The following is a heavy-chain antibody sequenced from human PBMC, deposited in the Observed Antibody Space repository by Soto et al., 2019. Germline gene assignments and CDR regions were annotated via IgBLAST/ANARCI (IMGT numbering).Heavy chain of an antibody. CDR1: GGSFSGYY. J-gene: IGHJ2*01. V-gene: IGHV4-34*01. CDR3: AREIHDILTGPPWVWYFDL. CDR2: INDRGSI. Sequence: QVQLQQWGAGPLRPLETLSLTCGVSGGSFSGYYWAWIRQSPGKGLEWIGEINDRGSINYNPSLTSRVSISVDTSKKHYSLSLRSVTAADTAVYYCAREIHDILTGPPWVWYFDLWGRGTLVTVSS. D-gene: IGHD3-9*01.